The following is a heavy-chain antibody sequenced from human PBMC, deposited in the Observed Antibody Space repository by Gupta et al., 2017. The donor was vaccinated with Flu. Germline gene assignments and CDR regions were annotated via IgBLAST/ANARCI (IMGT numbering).Heavy chain of an antibody. CDR3: ASKRSGYFEPPTDY. V-gene: IGHV4-34*01. CDR2: INHSGST. D-gene: IGHD3-3*01. Sequence: RQPPGKGLEWIGEINHSGSTNYNPSLKSRVTISVDTSKNQFSLKLSSVTAADTAVYYCASKRSGYFEPPTDYWGQGTLVTVSS. J-gene: IGHJ4*02.